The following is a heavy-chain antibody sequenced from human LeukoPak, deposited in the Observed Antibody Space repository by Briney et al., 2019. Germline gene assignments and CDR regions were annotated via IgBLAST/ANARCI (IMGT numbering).Heavy chain of an antibody. CDR3: AKVDGYSSSWYGFYFDY. CDR1: GFTFSSYG. Sequence: GGSLRLSCAASGFTFSSYGMHWVRQAPGKGLEWVAFIRYDGSNKYYADSVKGRFTISRDNSKNTLYLQMNSLRAEDTAVYYCAKVDGYSSSWYGFYFDYWGQGTLVTVSS. J-gene: IGHJ4*02. V-gene: IGHV3-30*02. D-gene: IGHD6-13*01. CDR2: IRYDGSNK.